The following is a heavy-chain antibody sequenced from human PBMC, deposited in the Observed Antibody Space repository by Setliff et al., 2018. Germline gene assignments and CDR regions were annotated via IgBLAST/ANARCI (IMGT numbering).Heavy chain of an antibody. Sequence: SETLSLTCTVSGGSISSSSYYWGWIRQPPGKGLEWIGSIYYSGSTYYNPSLKSRVTISVDTSKNQFSLKLSSVTAADTAVYYCARRRLYSSSWFDPWGQGILVTVSS. CDR3: ARRRLYSSSWFDP. D-gene: IGHD6-13*01. J-gene: IGHJ5*02. CDR1: GGSISSSSYY. CDR2: IYYSGST. V-gene: IGHV4-39*01.